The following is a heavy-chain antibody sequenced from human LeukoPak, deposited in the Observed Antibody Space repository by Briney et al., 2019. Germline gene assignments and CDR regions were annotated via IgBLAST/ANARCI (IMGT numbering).Heavy chain of an antibody. V-gene: IGHV1-2*02. D-gene: IGHD5-18*01. Sequence: ASVKVSCKASGYTFTGYYMHWVRQAPGQGLGWMGWINPNSGGTNYAQKFQGRVTMTRDTSISTAYMELSRLRSDDTAVYYCARASSIDTAMTFFDPGGQGTRVTVSS. CDR2: INPNSGGT. CDR3: ARASSIDTAMTFFDP. CDR1: GYTFTGYY. J-gene: IGHJ5*02.